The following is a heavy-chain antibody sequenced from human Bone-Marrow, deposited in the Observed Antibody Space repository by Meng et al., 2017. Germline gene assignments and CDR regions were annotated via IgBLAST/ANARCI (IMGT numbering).Heavy chain of an antibody. D-gene: IGHD5-24*01. CDR1: GFTFVGAA. CDR3: AKEMAVLDY. V-gene: IGHV3-73*02. CDR2: IRSKAKSYQT. J-gene: IGHJ4*02. Sequence: EVAPVGFGGALGRAVGSLEHSYSSSGFTFVGAATTWVRQASGKRLEWVGHIRSKAKSYQTAYAASVKGRFTISRDDSKNTEYLQMNSLKTEDTAVYYCAKEMAVLDYWGQGTLVTVSS.